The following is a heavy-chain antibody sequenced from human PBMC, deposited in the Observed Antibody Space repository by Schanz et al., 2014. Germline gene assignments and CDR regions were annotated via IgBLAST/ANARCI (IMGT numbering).Heavy chain of an antibody. V-gene: IGHV3-23*01. D-gene: IGHD1-1*01. CDR1: GFTFFGSFA. J-gene: IGHJ4*02. Sequence: EVQLLESGGGLVQPGGSLRLSCVASGFTFFGSFAMSWVRQAPGKGLEWVSGINWNGGSTGYADSVKGRFTIARDNSKNTLFLQMDSLRVEDTAVYYCMAMGRNTSHYFDHWRQGTLVTVSS. CDR3: MAMGRNTSHYFDH. CDR2: INWNGGST.